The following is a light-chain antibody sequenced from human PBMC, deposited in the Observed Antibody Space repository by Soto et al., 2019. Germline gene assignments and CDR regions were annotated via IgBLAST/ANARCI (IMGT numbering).Light chain of an antibody. V-gene: IGKV3-11*01. CDR3: QHRSNWPIT. Sequence: IVLTQSPGTLSLSPGEGATLSCRASQSIASFLAWYQQKPGQAPSLLIYAASNRATGVPARFSGSGSGTDFTLAISSLEPEDFAVYYCQHRSNWPITFGQGTRLEI. CDR1: QSIASF. J-gene: IGKJ5*01. CDR2: AAS.